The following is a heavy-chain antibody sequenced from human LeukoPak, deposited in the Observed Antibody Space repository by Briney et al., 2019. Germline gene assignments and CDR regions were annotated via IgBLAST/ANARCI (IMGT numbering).Heavy chain of an antibody. V-gene: IGHV1-69*05. CDR1: GGTFISYA. J-gene: IGHJ4*02. CDR2: IIPIFGTA. CDR3: ARGLIAAASLFDY. Sequence: ASVKVSCKASGGTFISYAISWVRQAPGQGVEWRGGIIPIFGTANYAQKFQGRVTITTDESTSTAYMELSSLRSEDTAVYYCARGLIAAASLFDYWGQGTLVTVSS. D-gene: IGHD6-13*01.